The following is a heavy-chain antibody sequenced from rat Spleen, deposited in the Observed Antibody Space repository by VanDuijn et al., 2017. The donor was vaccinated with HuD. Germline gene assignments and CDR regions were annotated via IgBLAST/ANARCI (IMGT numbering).Heavy chain of an antibody. J-gene: IGHJ2*01. Sequence: EVHLVESDGGLVQPGRSLKLSCAASGFIFSTNDMAWVRQAPKQGLEWVASISYEGSGTYYGDCVKGRFTISRDNAKSTLYLQMNSLRSEDTATYYCARPSTETYCFDYWGQGVMVTVSS. D-gene: IGHD1-11*01. V-gene: IGHV5-22*01. CDR2: ISYEGSGT. CDR1: GFIFSTND. CDR3: ARPSTETYCFDY.